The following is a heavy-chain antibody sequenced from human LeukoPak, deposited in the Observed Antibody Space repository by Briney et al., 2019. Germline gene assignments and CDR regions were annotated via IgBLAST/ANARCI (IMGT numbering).Heavy chain of an antibody. CDR3: AKSTKYYDSSGYYYEASYYFDY. J-gene: IGHJ4*02. D-gene: IGHD3-22*01. CDR1: GFTFDDYG. CDR2: INWNGGST. Sequence: RPGGSLRLSCAASGFTFDDYGMSWVRQAPGKGLEWVSGINWNGGSTGYADSVKGRFTISRDNAKNYLYLQMNSLRAEDTALYYCAKSTKYYDSSGYYYEASYYFDYWGQGTLVTVSS. V-gene: IGHV3-20*04.